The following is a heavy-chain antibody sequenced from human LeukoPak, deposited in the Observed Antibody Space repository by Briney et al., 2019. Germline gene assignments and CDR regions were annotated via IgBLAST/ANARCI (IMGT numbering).Heavy chain of an antibody. CDR1: GFTFSSYS. V-gene: IGHV3-21*01. J-gene: IGHJ4*02. CDR2: ISSSSSSYI. Sequence: GGSLRLSCAASGFTFSSYSMNWVRQAPGKGLEWVSSISSSSSSYIYYADSVKGRFTISRDNAKNSLYLQMNSLRAEDKAVYYCATVVVVPAATDYWGQGTLVTVSS. D-gene: IGHD2-2*01. CDR3: ATVVVVPAATDY.